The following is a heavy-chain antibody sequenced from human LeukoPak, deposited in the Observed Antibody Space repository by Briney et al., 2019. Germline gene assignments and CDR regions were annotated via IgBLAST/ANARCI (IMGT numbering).Heavy chain of an antibody. V-gene: IGHV3-23*01. Sequence: GGSLRLSCAASGFTFSSYAMTWVRQAPGKGLEWVSSISASSDSTYYADSVKGRFTISRDNSKNTLYLQMNSLRAEDTAVYYCAKVESSGWTLNWFDPWGQGTLVTVSS. D-gene: IGHD6-19*01. J-gene: IGHJ5*02. CDR1: GFTFSSYA. CDR2: ISASSDST. CDR3: AKVESSGWTLNWFDP.